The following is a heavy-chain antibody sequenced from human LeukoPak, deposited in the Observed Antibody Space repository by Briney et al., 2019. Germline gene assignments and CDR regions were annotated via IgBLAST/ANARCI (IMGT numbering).Heavy chain of an antibody. CDR1: GGSISSRSYY. V-gene: IGHV4-39*07. D-gene: IGHD1-26*01. CDR2: IYYSGGT. J-gene: IGHJ4*02. CDR3: AKSGGYGLIDY. Sequence: SETLSLTCTVSGGSISSRSYYWGWIRQPPGKGLEWIGNIYYSGGTYYHPSLKSRVTISLDTSKNQFSLRLNSVTAADTAMYYCAKSGGYGLIDYWGQGTRVTVSS.